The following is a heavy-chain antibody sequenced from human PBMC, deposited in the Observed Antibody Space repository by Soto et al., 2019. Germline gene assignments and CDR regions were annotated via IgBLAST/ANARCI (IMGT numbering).Heavy chain of an antibody. V-gene: IGHV3-66*01. CDR2: IYSGGST. D-gene: IGHD5-18*01. Sequence: EVQLVESGGGLVQPGGSLRLSCAASGFTVSSNYMSWVRQAPGKGLEWVSVIYSGGSTYYADSVKGRFTISRDNSKNTLYLQMNSLRAEDTAVYYCARVTQQLWPYYFDYWGQGTLVTVTS. CDR1: GFTVSSNY. J-gene: IGHJ4*02. CDR3: ARVTQQLWPYYFDY.